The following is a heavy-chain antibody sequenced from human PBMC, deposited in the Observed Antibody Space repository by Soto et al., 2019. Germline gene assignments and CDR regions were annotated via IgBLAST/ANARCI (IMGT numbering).Heavy chain of an antibody. J-gene: IGHJ5*02. CDR1: GLTFNSYG. CDR3: ARESVGWFDP. Sequence: VQLVESGGGVVQPGRSLRLSCAASGLTFNSYGMHWVRQAPGKGLEWVAAIWYDGSNKYYADSVKGRFTISRDNSKNTLYLEMNSLRAEDTAVYYCARESVGWFDPWGQGTLVTVSS. V-gene: IGHV3-33*01. CDR2: IWYDGSNK.